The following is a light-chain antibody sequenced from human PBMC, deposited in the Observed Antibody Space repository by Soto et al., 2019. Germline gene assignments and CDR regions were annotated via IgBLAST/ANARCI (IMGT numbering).Light chain of an antibody. Sequence: IVLTQSPVTLSLSPGGRAILCCMSGQRGRSNLAWYQQKPGQAPRLLIHDASKRATGIPARFSGSGSGTDFTLTISSLEPEDFAVYYCQQRTNWLWTFGQGTKVDIK. CDR1: QRGRSN. CDR3: QQRTNWLWT. J-gene: IGKJ1*01. CDR2: DAS. V-gene: IGKV3-11*01.